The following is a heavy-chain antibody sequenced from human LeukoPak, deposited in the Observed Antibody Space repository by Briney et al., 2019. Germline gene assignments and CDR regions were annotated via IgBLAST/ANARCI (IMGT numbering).Heavy chain of an antibody. CDR2: ISYDGSNK. D-gene: IGHD2-2*01. J-gene: IGHJ4*02. Sequence: GGSLRLSCAASGFTFSSYGMHWVRQAPGKGLEWVAVISYDGSNKYYADSVKGRFTISRDNSKNTLYLQMNSLRAEDTAVYYCAKDPGGGYCSSTSCHFDYWGQGTLVTVSS. CDR3: AKDPGGGYCSSTSCHFDY. V-gene: IGHV3-30*18. CDR1: GFTFSSYG.